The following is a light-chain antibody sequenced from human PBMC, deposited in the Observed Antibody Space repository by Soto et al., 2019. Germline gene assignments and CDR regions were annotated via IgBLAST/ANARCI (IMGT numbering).Light chain of an antibody. Sequence: EIVLTQFPGTLSLSPGERATLSCRASQSVSSSFLAWFQQKPGQAPRLLIYGASKRATGNPDRFSGRGSGTDFTLTISRLEPEDIAVYYCQHYGSSPTFGQGAKLEIK. CDR3: QHYGSSPT. V-gene: IGKV3-20*01. CDR2: GAS. CDR1: QSVSSSF. J-gene: IGKJ2*01.